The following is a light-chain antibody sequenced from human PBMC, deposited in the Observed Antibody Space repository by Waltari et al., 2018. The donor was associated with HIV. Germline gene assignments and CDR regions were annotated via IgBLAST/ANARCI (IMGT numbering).Light chain of an antibody. CDR3: QQYHSLPIT. CDR1: RSISYSSNNKNY. CDR2: WAS. Sequence: ANINCTSSRSISYSSNNKNYLVWYQQKPGQPPRVLIYWASTRESGVPDRFSGSGSGTDFTLTISSLQTEDVAVYFCQQYHSLPITFGQGTRLEIK. V-gene: IGKV4-1*01. J-gene: IGKJ5*01.